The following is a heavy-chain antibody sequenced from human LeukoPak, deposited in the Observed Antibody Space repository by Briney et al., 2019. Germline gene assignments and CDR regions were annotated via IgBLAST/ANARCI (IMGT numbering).Heavy chain of an antibody. J-gene: IGHJ4*02. D-gene: IGHD3-16*02. CDR3: ARDHGYYHYVWGSYPVPS. CDR2: ISSSGSTI. Sequence: GWSLRLSCAASGFTFSDYYMSWIRQAPGKGLEWVSYISSSGSTIYYADYVKGRFTISRDNAKNSLYLQMNSLRAEDTAVYYCARDHGYYHYVWGSYPVPSWGQGTLVTVSS. CDR1: GFTFSDYY. V-gene: IGHV3-11*04.